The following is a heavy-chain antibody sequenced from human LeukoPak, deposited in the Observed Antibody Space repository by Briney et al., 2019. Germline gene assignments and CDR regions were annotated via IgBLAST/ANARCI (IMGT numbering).Heavy chain of an antibody. Sequence: PGGSLRLSCAASGFTFSSYGMHWVRQAPGKGLEWVAFIRYDGSNKYYADSVKGRFTISRDNSKNTLYLQMNSLKTEDTGVYYCTTVSVVVVSTTGGTFWGQGTLVTVSS. CDR1: GFTFSSYG. CDR2: IRYDGSNK. V-gene: IGHV3-30*02. D-gene: IGHD2-15*01. CDR3: TTVSVVVVSTTGGTF. J-gene: IGHJ4*02.